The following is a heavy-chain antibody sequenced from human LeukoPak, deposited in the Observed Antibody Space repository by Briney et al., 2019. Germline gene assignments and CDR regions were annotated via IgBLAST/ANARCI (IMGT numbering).Heavy chain of an antibody. Sequence: GASVKVSCKASGHTFTSYGISWVRQAPGQGLEWMGWISAYNGNTNYAQKLQGRVTMTTDTSTSTAYMELRSLRSDDTAVYYCARGSSEVWFGEVFDYWGQGTLVTVSS. CDR3: ARGSSEVWFGEVFDY. D-gene: IGHD3-10*01. V-gene: IGHV1-18*04. J-gene: IGHJ4*02. CDR2: ISAYNGNT. CDR1: GHTFTSYG.